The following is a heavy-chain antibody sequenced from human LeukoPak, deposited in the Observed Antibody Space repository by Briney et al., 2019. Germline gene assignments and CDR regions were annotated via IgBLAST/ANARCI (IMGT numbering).Heavy chain of an antibody. CDR2: IYYSGST. J-gene: IGHJ6*03. D-gene: IGHD6-13*01. CDR3: AREFEGYSSSWSYYYYMDV. V-gene: IGHV4-59*01. Sequence: SETLSLTCTVSGGSISSYYWSWLRQPPGKGLEWIGYIYYSGSTNYNPSLKSRVTISVDTSKNQFSLKPISVAAADTAVYYCAREFEGYSSSWSYYYYMDVWGKGTTVTVSS. CDR1: GGSISSYY.